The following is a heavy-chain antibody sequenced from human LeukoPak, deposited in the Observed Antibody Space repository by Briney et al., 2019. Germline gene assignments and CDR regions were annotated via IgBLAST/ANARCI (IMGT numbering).Heavy chain of an antibody. CDR3: ATATFDSSGYHRRDS. CDR2: IYYSGST. CDR1: GGSISFYY. V-gene: IGHV4-59*12. D-gene: IGHD3-22*01. J-gene: IGHJ5*02. Sequence: SETLSLTCTVSGGSISFYYWSWIRQPPGKGLEWIGNIYYSGSTNYNPSLKSRVTISVDKSKNQFSLKLTSVTAADTAVYYCATATFDSSGYHRRDSWGQGTLVTVSS.